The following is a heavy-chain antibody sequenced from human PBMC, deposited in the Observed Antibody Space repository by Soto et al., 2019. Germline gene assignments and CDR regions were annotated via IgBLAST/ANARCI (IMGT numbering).Heavy chain of an antibody. V-gene: IGHV3-23*01. D-gene: IGHD5-12*01. CDR3: AKDIVAVGGYENFDF. CDR1: GFTFSNFA. Sequence: EVQLSQSGGGLVQPGGSLRLSCAASGFTFSNFAMRWVRQAPGKGLEWVSDISGSGGSTYYAESVKGRFTISRDNSKNTLFLQMNSLRVEDTAVYYCAKDIVAVGGYENFDFWGQGNMVTVSS. J-gene: IGHJ4*02. CDR2: ISGSGGST.